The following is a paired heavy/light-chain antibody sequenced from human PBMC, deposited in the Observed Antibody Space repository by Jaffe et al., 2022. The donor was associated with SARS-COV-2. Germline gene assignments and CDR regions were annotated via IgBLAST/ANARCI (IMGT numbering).Heavy chain of an antibody. J-gene: IGHJ4*02. CDR2: IYYSGST. CDR1: GASISSYY. Sequence: QVQLQESGPGLVKPSETLSLTCTVSGASISSYYWSWIRQPPGKGLEWIGYIYYSGSTKYNPSLKSRVTISVDTSKNQFSLKLTSVTAADTAMYYCARSLDYYGSGSYLSFDNWGQGTLVTVSS. D-gene: IGHD3-10*01. CDR3: ARSLDYYGSGSYLSFDN. V-gene: IGHV4-59*01.
Light chain of an antibody. J-gene: IGLJ2*01. V-gene: IGLV2-23*01. CDR3: CSYAGSSTSVI. CDR2: EGS. CDR1: SSDVGSYNL. Sequence: QSALTQPASVSGSPGQSITISCTGTSSDVGSYNLVSWYQQHPGKAPKLVIYEGSKRPSGVSNRFSGSKSGNTASLTISGLQAEDEADYYCCSYAGSSTSVIFGGGTRLTVL.